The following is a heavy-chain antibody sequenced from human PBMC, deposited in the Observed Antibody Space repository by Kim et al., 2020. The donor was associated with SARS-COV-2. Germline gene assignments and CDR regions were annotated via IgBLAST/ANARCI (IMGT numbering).Heavy chain of an antibody. CDR1: GYTFTGYY. D-gene: IGHD3-10*01. Sequence: ASVKVSCKASGYTFTGYYMHWVRQAPGQGLEWMGWINPNSGGTNYAQKFQGRVTMTRDTSISTAYMELSRLRSDDTAVYYCARRRSGWLQSTWDAFDIWGQGTMVTVSS. J-gene: IGHJ3*02. CDR3: ARRRSGWLQSTWDAFDI. CDR2: INPNSGGT. V-gene: IGHV1-2*02.